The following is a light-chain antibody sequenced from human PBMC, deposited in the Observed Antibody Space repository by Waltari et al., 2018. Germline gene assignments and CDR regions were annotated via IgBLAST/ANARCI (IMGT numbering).Light chain of an antibody. V-gene: IGKV3-15*01. J-gene: IGKJ5*01. CDR2: GAS. CDR1: QIIADN. Sequence: VMTQSPATLPVSPGERATLPCRASQIIADNLAWYQKRRGQAPRLLIYGASTRATGVPARFTGRGSGTDFTLTISSLQSEDSAVYYCQQYNRWPPITFGLGTRLEI. CDR3: QQYNRWPPIT.